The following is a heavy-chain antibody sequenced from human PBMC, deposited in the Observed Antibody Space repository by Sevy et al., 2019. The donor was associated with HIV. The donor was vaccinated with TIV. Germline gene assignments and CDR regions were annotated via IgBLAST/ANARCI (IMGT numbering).Heavy chain of an antibody. CDR3: ARVGDMATFDY. D-gene: IGHD5-12*01. CDR2: IHYSGGT. V-gene: IGHV4-30-4*01. J-gene: IGHJ4*02. CDR1: VGSINSGNYY. Sequence: SETLSLTCTVSVGSINSGNYYWGWIRQPPGKGLEWIGYIHYSGGTYYNPSLKSRVSISVDTSKNQFSLKLSSVTAADTAVYYCARVGDMATFDYWGQGTLVTVSS.